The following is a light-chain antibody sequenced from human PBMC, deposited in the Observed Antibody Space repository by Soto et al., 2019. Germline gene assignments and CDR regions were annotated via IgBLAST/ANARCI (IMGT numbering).Light chain of an antibody. Sequence: QSALTQPASVSGSPGQSITISCTGTSSDVGGYNYVSWYQHHPGKAPKLMIYEVSNRPSGVSNRFSGSKSGNTASLTISGLQAEDEADYYCSSYTVFGGGTKLTVL. CDR1: SSDVGGYNY. V-gene: IGLV2-14*01. CDR2: EVS. CDR3: SSYTV. J-gene: IGLJ2*01.